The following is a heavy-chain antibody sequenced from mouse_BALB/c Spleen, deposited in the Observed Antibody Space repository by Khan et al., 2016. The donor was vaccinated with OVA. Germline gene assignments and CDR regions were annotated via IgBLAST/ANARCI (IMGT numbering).Heavy chain of an antibody. J-gene: IGHJ2*01. V-gene: IGHV1-76*01. CDR3: AREEALYYFDY. D-gene: IGHD3-2*02. CDR2: IYPGTDNT. Sequence: QVQLKQSGAELVRPGASVKLSCKTSGYIFTNYWIHCVKQRSGQGLEWIARIYPGTDNTYYNEKLKDKATLTVDKSSSTAYMQLSSLKSEDSAVYFCAREEALYYFDYWGQGTTLTVSS. CDR1: GYIFTNYW.